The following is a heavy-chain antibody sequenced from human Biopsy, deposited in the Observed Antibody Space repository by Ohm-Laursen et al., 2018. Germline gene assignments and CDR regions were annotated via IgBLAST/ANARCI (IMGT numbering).Heavy chain of an antibody. V-gene: IGHV3-7*01. D-gene: IGHD2-2*01. Sequence: GSLRLSCAASGFTFGIYWLTWVRQAPGKGLVWVANINQDGSEEYYVDSVKGRFTISRDNANNSLYQQVNSLRAEDTAVYFCARESSTSGRVRVDSWGQGTLVTVSS. CDR2: INQDGSEE. CDR3: ARESSTSGRVRVDS. CDR1: GFTFGIYW. J-gene: IGHJ5*01.